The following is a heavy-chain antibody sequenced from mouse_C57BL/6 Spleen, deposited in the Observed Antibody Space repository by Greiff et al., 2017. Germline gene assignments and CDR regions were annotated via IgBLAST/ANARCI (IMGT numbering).Heavy chain of an antibody. J-gene: IGHJ2*01. V-gene: IGHV1-69*01. Sequence: QVQLQQPGAELVMPGASVKLSCKASGYTFTSYWMHWVKQRTGQGLEWIGEIDPSDSYTNYNQKFKGKSTLTVDKSSSTAYMQLSSLTSEDSAVYYCARSGGSRFDYWGQGTTLTVSS. CDR3: ARSGGSRFDY. CDR2: IDPSDSYT. CDR1: GYTFTSYW. D-gene: IGHD3-1*01.